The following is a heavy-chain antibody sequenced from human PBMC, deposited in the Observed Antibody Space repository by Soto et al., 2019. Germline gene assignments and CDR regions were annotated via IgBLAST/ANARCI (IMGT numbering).Heavy chain of an antibody. CDR3: ARASIAARPPRKYFDY. V-gene: IGHV1-69*01. J-gene: IGHJ4*02. D-gene: IGHD6-6*01. CDR1: GGTFSSYA. Sequence: QVQLVQSGAEVKKPGSLVKVSCKASGGTFSSYAISWVRQAPGQGLEWMGGIIPIFGTANYAQKFQGRVTITADESTSTAYMELSSLRSEDTAVYYCARASIAARPPRKYFDYWGQGTLVTVSS. CDR2: IIPIFGTA.